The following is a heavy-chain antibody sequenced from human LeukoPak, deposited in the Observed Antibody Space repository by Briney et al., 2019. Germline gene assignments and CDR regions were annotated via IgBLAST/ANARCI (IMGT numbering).Heavy chain of an antibody. CDR1: GFTFSSYG. CDR3: AKDQRENYGIFDY. J-gene: IGHJ4*02. Sequence: PGGSLRLSCAASGFTFSSYGMHWVRQAPGKGLEWVAFIRYDGSNKYYADSVKGRFTISRDNSKNTLYLQMNSLRAEDTAVYYCAKDQRENYGIFDYWGQGTPVTVSS. V-gene: IGHV3-30*02. D-gene: IGHD1-7*01. CDR2: IRYDGSNK.